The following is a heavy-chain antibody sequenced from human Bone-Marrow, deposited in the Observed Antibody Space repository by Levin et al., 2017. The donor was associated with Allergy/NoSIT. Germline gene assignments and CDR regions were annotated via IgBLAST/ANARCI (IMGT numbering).Heavy chain of an antibody. CDR1: GFTFSNYA. Sequence: PGGSLRLSCAASGFTFSNYAMHWVRQAPGKGLEWVAVISYKGTDKFYGDSVKGRFTISRDDSKNILFLQMNSLRPQDTAVYYCASPVETPLGGYWGQGTLVTVSS. CDR2: ISYKGTDK. V-gene: IGHV3-30-3*01. D-gene: IGHD3-22*01. J-gene: IGHJ4*02. CDR3: ASPVETPLGGY.